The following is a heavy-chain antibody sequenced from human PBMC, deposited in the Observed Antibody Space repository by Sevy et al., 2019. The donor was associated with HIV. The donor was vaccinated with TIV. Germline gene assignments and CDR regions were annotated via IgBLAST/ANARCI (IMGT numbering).Heavy chain of an antibody. V-gene: IGHV1-2*02. Sequence: ASVKVSCKASGYSFTGYFLHWLRQAPGQGLEWMGWINPSTGGTMSAQNFQGRVTMTRDTPISTAYMQLSGLKSDDTAVYYCARELDDFWSGYQYWGQGSLVTVSS. J-gene: IGHJ4*02. CDR1: GYSFTGYF. D-gene: IGHD3-3*01. CDR3: ARELDDFWSGYQY. CDR2: INPSTGGT.